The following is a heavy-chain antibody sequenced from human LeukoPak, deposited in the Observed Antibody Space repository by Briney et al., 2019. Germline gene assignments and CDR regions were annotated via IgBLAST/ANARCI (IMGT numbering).Heavy chain of an antibody. V-gene: IGHV1-69*13. CDR1: GGTFSSYA. CDR2: IIPIFGTA. J-gene: IGHJ4*02. Sequence: ASVKVSCKASGGTFSSYAISWVRQAPGQGLEWMGGIIPIFGTANYAQKFQGRVTITADESTSTAYMELSSLRSEDTAVYYCARGHLGATGGLDFDYWGQGTLVTVSS. CDR3: ARGHLGATGGLDFDY. D-gene: IGHD1-26*01.